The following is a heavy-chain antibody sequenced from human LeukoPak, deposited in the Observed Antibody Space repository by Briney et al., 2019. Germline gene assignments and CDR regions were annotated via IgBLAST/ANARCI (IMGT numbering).Heavy chain of an antibody. V-gene: IGHV4-31*03. CDR2: IYYSGST. D-gene: IGHD3-10*01. CDR3: ARHGVVRGVINPPDY. J-gene: IGHJ4*02. CDR1: GGSISSGGYY. Sequence: SETLSLTCTLSGGSISSGGYYWSWIRQHPGKGLEWIGYIYYSGSTYYNPSLKSRVTISVDTSKNQFSLKLSSVTAADTAVYYCARHGVVRGVINPPDYWGQGTLVTVSS.